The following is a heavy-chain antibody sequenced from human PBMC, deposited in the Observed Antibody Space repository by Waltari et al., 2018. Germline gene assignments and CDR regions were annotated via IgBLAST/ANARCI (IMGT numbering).Heavy chain of an antibody. CDR3: ARAYCGGDCYGDAFDI. CDR2: IYTSGST. D-gene: IGHD2-21*02. J-gene: IGHJ3*02. CDR1: GGSISSYY. Sequence: QVQLQESGPGLVKPSETLSLTCTVSGGSISSYYWSWIRQPAGKGMEWIGRIYTSGSTNYNPSLKSRVTMSVDTSKNQFSLKRSSVTAADTAVYYCARAYCGGDCYGDAFDIWGQGTMVTVSS. V-gene: IGHV4-4*07.